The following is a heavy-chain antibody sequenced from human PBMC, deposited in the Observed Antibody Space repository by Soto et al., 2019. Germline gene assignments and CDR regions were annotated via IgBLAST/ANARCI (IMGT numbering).Heavy chain of an antibody. Sequence: SETLSLTCAVYGGSFSGYYWSWIRQPPGKGLEWIGEINHSGSTTYNPSLKSRVTISVDTSKNQFSLKLPSVTAADTAVYYCASRGPGDAFDIWGQGTMVTVSS. J-gene: IGHJ3*02. CDR1: GGSFSGYY. CDR2: INHSGST. CDR3: ASRGPGDAFDI. D-gene: IGHD3-10*01. V-gene: IGHV4-34*01.